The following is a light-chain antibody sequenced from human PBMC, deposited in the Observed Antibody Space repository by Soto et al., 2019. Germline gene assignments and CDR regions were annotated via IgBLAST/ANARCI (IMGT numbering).Light chain of an antibody. CDR1: QGISNY. CDR2: AAY. Sequence: DIQMTQSPSSLSASVGDRVTITCRASQGISNYLAWYQQKPGKVPKLLIYAAYTLQSGVPSRFSGSGSGTDFTLTISRLQPEDGATYYCQKYNSAPHTCGQGTKLEI. V-gene: IGKV1-27*01. CDR3: QKYNSAPHT. J-gene: IGKJ2*01.